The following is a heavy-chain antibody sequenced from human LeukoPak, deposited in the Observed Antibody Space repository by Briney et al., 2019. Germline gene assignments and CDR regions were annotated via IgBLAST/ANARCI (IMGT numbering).Heavy chain of an antibody. J-gene: IGHJ4*02. CDR1: GFTFSSYA. Sequence: GGSLRLSCAASGFTFSSYAMSWVRQAPGKGLEWVSDISDGGSSTYYGDSVQGRFTISRDNSKNTLYLQMNSLRAEDTAVYYCAKRVGAMVRGVIIDYWGQGTLVTVSS. CDR2: ISDGGSST. CDR3: AKRVGAMVRGVIIDY. V-gene: IGHV3-23*01. D-gene: IGHD3-10*01.